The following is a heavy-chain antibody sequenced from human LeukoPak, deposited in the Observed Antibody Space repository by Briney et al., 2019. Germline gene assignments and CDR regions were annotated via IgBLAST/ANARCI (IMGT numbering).Heavy chain of an antibody. D-gene: IGHD3-10*01. J-gene: IGHJ6*03. Sequence: PSETLSLTCTVSGGSIRSRNYYWGWIRQPPGKGLEWIGSINYSGSTYYNPSLKSRVTISVDTSKNQFSLKLSSVTAADTAVYYCARDFTYYYGSGSYYNGVYYYYMDVWGKGTTVTISS. CDR3: ARDFTYYYGSGSYYNGVYYYYMDV. CDR1: GGSIRSRNYY. V-gene: IGHV4-39*07. CDR2: INYSGST.